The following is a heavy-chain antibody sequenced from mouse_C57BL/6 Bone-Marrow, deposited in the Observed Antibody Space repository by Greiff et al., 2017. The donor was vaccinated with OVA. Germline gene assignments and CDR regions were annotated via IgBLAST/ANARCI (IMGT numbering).Heavy chain of an antibody. CDR3: ARMETGTDYFDY. V-gene: IGHV1-81*01. CDR2: IYPRSGNT. Sequence: QVQRQQSGAELARPGASVKLSCKASGYPFTSYGISWVKQRTGQGLEWIGEIYPRSGNTSYNEKFKGKATLTADKSSTTAYMELRSLTSEDSAVYFCARMETGTDYFDYWGQGTTLTVSS. J-gene: IGHJ2*01. CDR1: GYPFTSYG. D-gene: IGHD4-1*01.